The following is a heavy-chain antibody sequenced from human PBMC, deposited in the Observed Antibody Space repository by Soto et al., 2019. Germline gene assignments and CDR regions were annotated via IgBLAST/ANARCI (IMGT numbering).Heavy chain of an antibody. J-gene: IGHJ6*04. CDR3: TRNDVHCNGVRCYGVPRDV. CDR2: IQSGGST. V-gene: IGHV3-66*01. CDR1: GFSVNSKY. D-gene: IGHD2-15*01. Sequence: EVQLVESGGDLVQPGGSLRLSCAASGFSVNSKYMSWVRQAPGKGLEWVSLIQSGGSTYYAGSVKDRFNISRYFSENRLFVQMNSLRVEDTAVYYCTRNDVHCNGVRCYGVPRDVGGKGTTVTVSA.